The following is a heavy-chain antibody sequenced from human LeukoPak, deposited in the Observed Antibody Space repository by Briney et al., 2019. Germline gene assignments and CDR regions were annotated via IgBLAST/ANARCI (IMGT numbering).Heavy chain of an antibody. CDR1: GYTFTSYY. CDR2: INPSGGST. CDR3: ARGDQPNIAAAGTHLDY. Sequence: ASVKVSCKASGYTFTSYYMHWVRQAPGQGLEWMGIINPSGGSTSYAQKFQGRVTMTRDTSTSTVYMELSSLRSEDTAVYYCARGDQPNIAAAGTHLDYWGQGTLVTVSS. D-gene: IGHD6-13*01. V-gene: IGHV1-46*01. J-gene: IGHJ4*02.